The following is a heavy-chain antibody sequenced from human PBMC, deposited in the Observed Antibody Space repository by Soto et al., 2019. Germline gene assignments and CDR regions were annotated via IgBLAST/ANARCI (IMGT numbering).Heavy chain of an antibody. V-gene: IGHV3-53*01. CDR3: ATWHEREHAYDV. CDR2: LYDVDGS. CDR1: GLTISGKKY. D-gene: IGHD1-1*01. J-gene: IGHJ3*01. Sequence: GGSLRLSCAAFGLTISGKKYVAWVRQAPGRGLEWVSALYDVDGSFYADSVKGRFTTSSDSSKTTVYLQMNDLRPDDTAVYYCATWHEREHAYDVWGQGTTVTVSS.